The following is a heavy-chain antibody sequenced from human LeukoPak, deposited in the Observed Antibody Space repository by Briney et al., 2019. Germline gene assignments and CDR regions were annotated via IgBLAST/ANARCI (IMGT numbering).Heavy chain of an antibody. D-gene: IGHD3-10*01. CDR1: GFTFSSYS. CDR3: ARDDVGSGSYYWTGPPPPAPYYYYGMDV. J-gene: IGHJ6*02. CDR2: ISSSSSYI. Sequence: PGGSLRLSCAASGFTFSSYSMNWVRQAPGKGLEWVSSISSSSSYIHYADSVKGRFTISRDNAKNSLYLQMNSLRAEDTAVYYCARDDVGSGSYYWTGPPPPAPYYYYGMDVWGQGTAVTVSS. V-gene: IGHV3-21*01.